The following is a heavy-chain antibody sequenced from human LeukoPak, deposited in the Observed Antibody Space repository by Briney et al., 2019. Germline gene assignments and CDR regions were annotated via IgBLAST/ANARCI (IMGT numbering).Heavy chain of an antibody. Sequence: SETLSLTCAVYGGSFSGYYWSWIRQPPGKGLEWIGVINHSGSTNYNPSLKSRVTISVDTSKNQFSLKLSSVTAADTAVYYCARGRRYSYGYVRYYYYYMDVWGKGTTVTVSS. CDR2: INHSGST. CDR1: GGSFSGYY. CDR3: ARGRRYSYGYVRYYYYYMDV. J-gene: IGHJ6*03. D-gene: IGHD5-18*01. V-gene: IGHV4-34*01.